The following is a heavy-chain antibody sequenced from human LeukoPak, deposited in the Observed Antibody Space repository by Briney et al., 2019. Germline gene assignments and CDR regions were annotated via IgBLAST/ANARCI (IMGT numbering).Heavy chain of an antibody. CDR2: IYTSGST. D-gene: IGHD3-22*01. V-gene: IGHV4-61*02. CDR1: GGSISSGSYY. Sequence: PSQTLSLTCTVSGGSISSGSYYWSWIRQPAGKGLEWIGRIYTSGSTNYNPSLKSRVTISVDTSKNQFSLKLSSVTAADTAVYYCARQYYYDSSGYLGPLDYWGQGTLVTVSS. CDR3: ARQYYYDSSGYLGPLDY. J-gene: IGHJ4*02.